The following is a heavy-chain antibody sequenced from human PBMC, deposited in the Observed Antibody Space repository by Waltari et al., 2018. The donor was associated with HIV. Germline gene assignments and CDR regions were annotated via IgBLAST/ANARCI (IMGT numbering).Heavy chain of an antibody. D-gene: IGHD2-8*01. V-gene: IGHV4-34*01. CDR3: ARGRPPGMLTLDSEWWTGWYFDL. CDR1: GGPFSAYS. J-gene: IGHJ2*01. CDR2: INRGGRT. Sequence: QVQLQQLAARLLKPSETLSLTCGVPGGPFSAYSWSWIRQSPGKGLEWIGEINRGGRTNYNPSLKSRPTISADTSKNEFSLRLKSMTVADTAIYFCARGRPPGMLTLDSEWWTGWYFDLWGRGTLITVSS.